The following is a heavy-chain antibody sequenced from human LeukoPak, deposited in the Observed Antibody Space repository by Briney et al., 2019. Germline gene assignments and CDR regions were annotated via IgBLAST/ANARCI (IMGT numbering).Heavy chain of an antibody. CDR1: GYTFTGYY. V-gene: IGHV1-46*01. CDR2: INPSGGST. D-gene: IGHD3-3*01. J-gene: IGHJ4*02. CDR3: ARKGGGYYHFDY. Sequence: VASVKVSCKASGYTFTGYYMHWVRQAPGQGLEWMGIINPSGGSTSYAQKFQGRVTMTRDTSTSTDYMELSSLTSDDTAVYYCARKGGGYYHFDYWGQGTLVTVSS.